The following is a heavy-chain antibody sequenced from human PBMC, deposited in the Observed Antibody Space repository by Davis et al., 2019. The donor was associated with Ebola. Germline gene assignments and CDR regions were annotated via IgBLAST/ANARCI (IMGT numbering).Heavy chain of an antibody. D-gene: IGHD4-17*01. CDR1: GYSFISYG. Sequence: ASVKVSCKAFGYSFISYGITWVRQAPGQGLEWMAWMSGHNQNIKYAPKLQGRVTLTTDTSTNTAYMELRSLRSDDTAVYYCARATTVTSNYWYFDLWGRGTPVTVSS. V-gene: IGHV1-18*01. J-gene: IGHJ2*01. CDR2: MSGHNQNI. CDR3: ARATTVTSNYWYFDL.